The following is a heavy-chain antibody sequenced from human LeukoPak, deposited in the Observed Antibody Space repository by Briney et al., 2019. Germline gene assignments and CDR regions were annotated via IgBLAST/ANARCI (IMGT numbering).Heavy chain of an antibody. CDR1: GFIFSHYG. Sequence: GRSLRLSCAASGFIFSHYGMHWVRQAPGKGLEWVAFIRYDGSNKYYADSVKGRFTISRDNSKNTLYLQMNSLRAEDTAVYYCAKDREVLAYCGGDCFQSGVDYWGQGTLVTVSS. J-gene: IGHJ4*02. V-gene: IGHV3-30*02. CDR2: IRYDGSNK. D-gene: IGHD2-21*02. CDR3: AKDREVLAYCGGDCFQSGVDY.